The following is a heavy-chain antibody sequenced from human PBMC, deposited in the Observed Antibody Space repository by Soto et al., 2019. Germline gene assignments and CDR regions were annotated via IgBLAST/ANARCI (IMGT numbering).Heavy chain of an antibody. Sequence: QVQLVQSGAEVKKPGSSVKVSCQASGGTFNNFAFTWVRQAPRQGLEWLGGIMPVFHTTNIAQTFQDRITVTADDFTTTVYMEMTSLRYDDTAVYYCATATISPVSATLYHYGMDVWGQGTTVTVSS. CDR1: GGTFNNFA. V-gene: IGHV1-69*01. CDR2: IMPVFHTT. CDR3: ATATISPVSATLYHYGMDV. J-gene: IGHJ6*02. D-gene: IGHD6-25*01.